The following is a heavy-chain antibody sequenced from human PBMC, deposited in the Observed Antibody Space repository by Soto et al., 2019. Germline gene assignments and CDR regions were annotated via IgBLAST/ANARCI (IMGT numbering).Heavy chain of an antibody. CDR1: GGSISSYY. J-gene: IGHJ5*02. CDR2: IYYSGST. V-gene: IGHV4-59*12. D-gene: IGHD3-10*01. Sequence: QVQLQESGPGLVKPSETLSLTCTVSGGSISSYYWSWIRQPPGKGLEWIGYIYYSGSTYYNPSLKSRVTISVDTSKNQFSLKLSSVTAADTAVYYCARAGRNWFDPWGQGTLVTVSS. CDR3: ARAGRNWFDP.